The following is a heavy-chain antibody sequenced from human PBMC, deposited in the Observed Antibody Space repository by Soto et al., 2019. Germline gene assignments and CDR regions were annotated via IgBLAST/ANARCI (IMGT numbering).Heavy chain of an antibody. CDR1: GGSFSGYY. Sequence: KSSETLSLTCAVYGGSFSGYYWNWIRQPPGKGLEWIGEIDHSGSTNYNPSLKSRVTFSVDPSKNQLSLNLTSVTAADTAVYYCARGLLRYFEWSGPFDYWGQGSLVTVSS. J-gene: IGHJ4*02. CDR3: ARGLLRYFEWSGPFDY. V-gene: IGHV4-34*01. CDR2: IDHSGST. D-gene: IGHD3-9*01.